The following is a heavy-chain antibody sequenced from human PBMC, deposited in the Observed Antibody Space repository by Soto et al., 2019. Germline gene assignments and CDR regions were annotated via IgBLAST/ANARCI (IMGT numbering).Heavy chain of an antibody. CDR3: SREGSDYDLDY. D-gene: IGHD4-17*01. Sequence: QVQLVESGGGVVQPGRSLRLSCAASGFTFSNYGMHWVRQAPGKGLEWVATIWYDGNKKYYADSVKGRFTISRDNSKHTLYLQMNSLRADDTAVYYCSREGSDYDLDYWGQGTLVTVSS. J-gene: IGHJ4*02. CDR1: GFTFSNYG. V-gene: IGHV3-33*01. CDR2: IWYDGNKK.